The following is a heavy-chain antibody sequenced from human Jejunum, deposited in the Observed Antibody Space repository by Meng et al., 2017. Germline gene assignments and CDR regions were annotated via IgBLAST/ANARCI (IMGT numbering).Heavy chain of an antibody. Sequence: GESLKISCVGSGFSFTYWMSWVRQAPGKGLEWVANIDQDGSETNYVDSVKGRFTVSRDNAKSSLYLQMNSLKAEDTAVYYCTKGSLRKPGYWGQGTLVTVSS. J-gene: IGHJ4*02. V-gene: IGHV3-7*01. CDR3: TKGSLRKPGY. CDR1: GFSFTYW. CDR2: IDQDGSET.